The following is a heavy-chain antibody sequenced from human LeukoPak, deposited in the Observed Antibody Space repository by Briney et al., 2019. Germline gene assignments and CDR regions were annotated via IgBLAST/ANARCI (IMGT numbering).Heavy chain of an antibody. D-gene: IGHD1-26*01. J-gene: IGHJ4*02. CDR3: AKVLSEPDFDY. CDR2: ISYDGSNK. Sequence: GGSLRLSCAASGFTFSSYGMHWVRQAPGKGLEWVAVISYDGSNKYYADSVKGRFTISRDNSKNTLYLQMNSLRAEDTAGYYCAKVLSEPDFDYWGQGTLVTVSS. CDR1: GFTFSSYG. V-gene: IGHV3-30*18.